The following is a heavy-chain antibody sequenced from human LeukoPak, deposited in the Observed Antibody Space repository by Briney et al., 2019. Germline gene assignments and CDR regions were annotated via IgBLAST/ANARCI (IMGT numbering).Heavy chain of an antibody. J-gene: IGHJ6*03. Sequence: PSETLSLTCTVSGGSISSYYWSWIRQPAGKGLEWIGYIYYRGSTNYNPSLKGRVTISVDTSKNQFSLKLSSVTAADTAVYYCARETSQKGAHYMDVWGKGTTVTISS. CDR3: ARETSQKGAHYMDV. D-gene: IGHD3-16*01. CDR1: GGSISSYY. V-gene: IGHV4-59*01. CDR2: IYYRGST.